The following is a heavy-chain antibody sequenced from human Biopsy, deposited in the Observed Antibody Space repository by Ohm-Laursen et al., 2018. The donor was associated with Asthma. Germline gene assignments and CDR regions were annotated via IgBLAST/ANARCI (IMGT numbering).Heavy chain of an antibody. D-gene: IGHD3-9*01. Sequence: ASVKVSCKVSGYNFISFAIRWVRQAPGQRLEWMGWVNTGNGDTKYSQKFQGRVTITRDTSASTAYMKLRSLRSEDTATYYCARTYYDFLTGQVKDVFGVWGQGTMVTVSS. CDR2: VNTGNGDT. CDR1: GYNFISFA. J-gene: IGHJ3*01. V-gene: IGHV1-3*04. CDR3: ARTYYDFLTGQVKDVFGV.